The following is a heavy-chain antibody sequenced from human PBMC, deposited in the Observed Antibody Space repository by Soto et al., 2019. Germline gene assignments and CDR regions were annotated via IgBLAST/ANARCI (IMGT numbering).Heavy chain of an antibody. Sequence: QVQLQESGPGLVKPSETLSLTCTVSGGSISSYYWSWIRQPPGKGLEWIGYIYYSGSTNYNPSLKSRVTISVDTSKNQFSLKLSSVTAADTAVYYCARLSGMSPHWFDPWGQGTLVTVSS. CDR2: IYYSGST. V-gene: IGHV4-59*01. CDR1: GGSISSYY. CDR3: ARLSGMSPHWFDP. J-gene: IGHJ5*02.